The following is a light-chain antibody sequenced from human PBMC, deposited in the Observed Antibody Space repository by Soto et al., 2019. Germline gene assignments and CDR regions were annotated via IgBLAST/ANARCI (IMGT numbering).Light chain of an antibody. Sequence: DIQMTQSPSSLSASVGDRVTITCRASQDIRIYLGWYQQRPGKAPKRLIYAASSLQSGVPSRFSGSGSGAEFTLTISSLQAEDFASYYCLQHNSYPFTFGPGTKVDIK. V-gene: IGKV1-17*01. CDR2: AAS. J-gene: IGKJ3*01. CDR3: LQHNSYPFT. CDR1: QDIRIY.